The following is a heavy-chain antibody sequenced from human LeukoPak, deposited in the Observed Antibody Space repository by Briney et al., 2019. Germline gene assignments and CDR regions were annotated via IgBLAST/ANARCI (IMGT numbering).Heavy chain of an antibody. J-gene: IGHJ5*02. V-gene: IGHV1-8*01. CDR3: ARDPDYYYGSGSYFWFDP. D-gene: IGHD3-10*01. CDR1: GYTFTSYD. Sequence: GASVKVSCKASGYTFTSYDINWVRQATGQGLEWMGWMNPISGNTGSAQKFQGRVSMTRNNPIGTAYMELSSLRSEDTAVYYCARDPDYYYGSGSYFWFDPWGQGTLVTVSS. CDR2: MNPISGNT.